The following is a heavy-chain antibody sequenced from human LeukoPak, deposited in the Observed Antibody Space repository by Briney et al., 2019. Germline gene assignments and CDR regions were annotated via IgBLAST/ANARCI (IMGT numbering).Heavy chain of an antibody. CDR1: GGSISSYY. D-gene: IGHD6-6*01. CDR2: IYYSGST. J-gene: IGHJ4*02. CDR3: ASQSIAARPIVY. V-gene: IGHV4-59*01. Sequence: ASETLSLTCTVSGGSISSYYWSWIRQPPGKGLEWIGYIYYSGSTNYNPSLKSRVTISVDTSKNQFSLKLSSVTAADTAVYYCASQSIAARPIVYWGQGTLVTVSS.